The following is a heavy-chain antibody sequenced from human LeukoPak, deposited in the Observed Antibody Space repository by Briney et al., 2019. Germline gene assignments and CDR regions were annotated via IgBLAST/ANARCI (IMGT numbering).Heavy chain of an antibody. Sequence: ASVKVSCKASGYTFTNYAINWVRQATGQGLEWMGWMNPNSGNTGYAQKFQGRVTITRNPSISTAYMEMSSLRYEDTAVYYCARALGPAGYRWWFDPWGQGTLVTVSS. D-gene: IGHD2-2*01. J-gene: IGHJ5*02. CDR1: GYTFTNYA. CDR2: MNPNSGNT. CDR3: ARALGPAGYRWWFDP. V-gene: IGHV1-8*03.